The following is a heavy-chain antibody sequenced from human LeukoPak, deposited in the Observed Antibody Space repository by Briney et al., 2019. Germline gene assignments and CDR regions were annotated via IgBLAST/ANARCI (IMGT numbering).Heavy chain of an antibody. D-gene: IGHD6-6*01. V-gene: IGHV3-48*02. J-gene: IGHJ3*02. Sequence: GGSLRLSCAASEFTLSTYTMNWVRQAPGKGLQWFSYISSSSSTIYYADSVKGRFTISRDNAKNSLYLQMNSLRDEDTAVYYCATEYSSSSGRAFDIWGQGTMVTVSS. CDR1: EFTLSTYT. CDR3: ATEYSSSSGRAFDI. CDR2: ISSSSSTI.